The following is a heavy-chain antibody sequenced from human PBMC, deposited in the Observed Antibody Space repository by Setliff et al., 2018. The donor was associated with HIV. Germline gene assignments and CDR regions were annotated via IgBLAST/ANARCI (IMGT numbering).Heavy chain of an antibody. Sequence: PSETLSLTCAFYGGSFSSYYWNWIRQPPGKGLEWIGEFSPTGSPTYNPSLESRVTISVDTSKNQCSLKLRSLTAADTAVYFCATTECRGADCPQMYDYWGHGTLVTVSS. CDR3: ATTECRGADCPQMYDY. CDR1: GGSFSSYY. V-gene: IGHV4-34*01. CDR2: FSPTGSP. J-gene: IGHJ4*01. D-gene: IGHD2-21*02.